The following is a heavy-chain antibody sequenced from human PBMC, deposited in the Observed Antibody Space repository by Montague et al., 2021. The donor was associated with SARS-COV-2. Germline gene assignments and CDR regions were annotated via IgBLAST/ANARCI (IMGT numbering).Heavy chain of an antibody. Sequence: SLRLSCAASGFTFSSYSMNWVRQAPGKGLEWVSYISSSSSTIYYADSVKGRFTISRDNAKNSLYLQMNSLRAEDTAVYYCARDLRWGYYDILTGYYRPLDYWGQGTLVTVFS. D-gene: IGHD3-9*01. J-gene: IGHJ4*02. CDR1: GFTFSSYS. CDR2: ISSSSSTI. CDR3: ARDLRWGYYDILTGYYRPLDY. V-gene: IGHV3-48*04.